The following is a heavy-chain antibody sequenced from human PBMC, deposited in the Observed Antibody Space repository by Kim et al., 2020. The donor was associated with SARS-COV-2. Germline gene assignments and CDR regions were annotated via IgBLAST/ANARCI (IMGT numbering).Heavy chain of an antibody. CDR1: GFTFSSYA. CDR2: ISYDGSNK. V-gene: IGHV3-30*04. CDR3: ARDGARGAPRYYYGSGSYKPRGFDY. J-gene: IGHJ4*02. Sequence: GGSLRLSCAASGFTFSSYAMHWVRQAPGKGLEWVAVISYDGSNKYYADSVKGRFTISRDNSKNTLYLQMNSLRAEDTAVYYCARDGARGAPRYYYGSGSYKPRGFDYWGQGTLVTVSS. D-gene: IGHD3-10*01.